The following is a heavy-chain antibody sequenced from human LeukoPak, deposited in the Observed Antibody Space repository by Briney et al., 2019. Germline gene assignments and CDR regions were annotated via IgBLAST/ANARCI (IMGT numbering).Heavy chain of an antibody. CDR1: GYTITGYY. J-gene: IGHJ3*02. V-gene: IGHV1-2*02. CDR2: INANSGGT. CDR3: ARGGSSEAFDI. Sequence: ASVKVSCKASGYTITGYYMHWVRQAPGQGLEWMGWINANSGGTNYAQKFQGRVTMTRDTSINTAYMELISLRSDDTAVYYCARGGSSEAFDIWGQGTMVTVSS.